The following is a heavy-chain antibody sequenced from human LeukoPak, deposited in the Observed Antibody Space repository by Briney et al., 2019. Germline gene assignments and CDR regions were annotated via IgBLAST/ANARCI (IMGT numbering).Heavy chain of an antibody. D-gene: IGHD2-15*01. Sequence: GGTLRLSCAASGFAFSSYGMTWVRQAPGKGLEWVSAISVSGNTYHADSVKGRFTISRDSSKNTLYLQMNSLRAEDAAVYYCAKAPVTTCSGAYCYPFDYWGQGTLVTVSS. V-gene: IGHV3-23*01. CDR1: GFAFSSYG. CDR3: AKAPVTTCSGAYCYPFDY. J-gene: IGHJ4*02. CDR2: ISVSGNT.